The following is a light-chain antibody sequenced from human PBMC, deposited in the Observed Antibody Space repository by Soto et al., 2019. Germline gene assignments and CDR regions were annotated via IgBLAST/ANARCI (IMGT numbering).Light chain of an antibody. Sequence: QSVLTQPLSVSAAPGQKVTISCSGSSSNIRNNYVSWYQQLPGTAPKLLIYDNNKRPSGIPDRFSGSKSGTSATLGITGLQTGDEADYYCGTWDSSLSAYVFGTGTKVTVL. J-gene: IGLJ1*01. CDR3: GTWDSSLSAYV. CDR1: SSNIRNNY. V-gene: IGLV1-51*01. CDR2: DNN.